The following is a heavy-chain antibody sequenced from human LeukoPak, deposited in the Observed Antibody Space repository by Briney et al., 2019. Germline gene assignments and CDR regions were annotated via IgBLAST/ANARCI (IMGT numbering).Heavy chain of an antibody. V-gene: IGHV3-21*01. CDR1: GFTFSSYS. CDR2: ISGTSNSYK. Sequence: GGSLRLSCAASGFTFSSYSLNWARQAPGKGLEWISSISGTSNSYKCYADSVKGRFTISRDDAKNSLYLQMNSLRAEDTAVYYCARPSINDYGDFGYWGQGTLVTVSS. J-gene: IGHJ4*02. CDR3: ARPSINDYGDFGY. D-gene: IGHD4-17*01.